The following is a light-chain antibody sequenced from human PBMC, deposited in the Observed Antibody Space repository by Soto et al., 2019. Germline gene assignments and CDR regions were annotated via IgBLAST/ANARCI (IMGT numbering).Light chain of an antibody. Sequence: EIVMTQSPATLSVSPGERATLSCRASQSVSSNLAWYQQKPGQAPRLLIYGASTRATGIPDRFSASGSGTDFTLTISSLQSEDFAVYYCQQYGSSPQTFGQGTKVDIK. CDR1: QSVSSN. J-gene: IGKJ1*01. CDR3: QQYGSSPQT. CDR2: GAS. V-gene: IGKV3-15*01.